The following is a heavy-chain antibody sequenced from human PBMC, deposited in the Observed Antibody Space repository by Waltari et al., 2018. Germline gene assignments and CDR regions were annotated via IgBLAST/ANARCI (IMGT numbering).Heavy chain of an antibody. CDR1: GGSFSGYY. CDR2: INHSGST. Sequence: QVQLQQWGAGLLKPSETLSLTCAVYGGSFSGYYWSWIRQPPGKGLEWIGEINHSGSTNYNPYLKSRVTISVDTSKNQFSLKLSSVTAADTAVYYCARGSSSADYYGMDVWGQGTTVTVSS. V-gene: IGHV4-34*01. D-gene: IGHD6-13*01. J-gene: IGHJ6*02. CDR3: ARGSSSADYYGMDV.